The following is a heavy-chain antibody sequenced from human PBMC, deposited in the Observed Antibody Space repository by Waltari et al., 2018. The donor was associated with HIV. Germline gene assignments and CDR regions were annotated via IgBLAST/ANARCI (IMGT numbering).Heavy chain of an antibody. CDR2: ILFDVSNK. CDR3: ARGERFLEWLPKGY. V-gene: IGHV3-30*01. CDR1: GITVTAYP. Sequence: QAQLVQSGGGVVQPGRSLTLSCAAPGITVTAYPMPCIRQAPGKGVEWVAVILFDVSNKYYAESVKGRFTISRDNSKNTLYLQMNSLRAEDTAVYYCARGERFLEWLPKGYWGQGTLVTVSS. J-gene: IGHJ4*02. D-gene: IGHD3-3*01.